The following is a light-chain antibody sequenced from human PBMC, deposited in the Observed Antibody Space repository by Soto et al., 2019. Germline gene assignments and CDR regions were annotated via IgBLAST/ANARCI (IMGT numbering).Light chain of an antibody. CDR1: QSVSSY. V-gene: IGKV3-11*01. J-gene: IGKJ4*01. Sequence: ETVLTQSPATLSLNPGERATLSFSASQSVSSYLAWYQQKPGQAPMILIYDASNRANGILARFSGSGSGTAFSLTIISLEPEDFAVYYCQQRSNWPLLTFGGGTKVDI. CDR3: QQRSNWPLLT. CDR2: DAS.